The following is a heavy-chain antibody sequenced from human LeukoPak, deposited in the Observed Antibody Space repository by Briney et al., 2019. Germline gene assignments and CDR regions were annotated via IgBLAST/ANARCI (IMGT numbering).Heavy chain of an antibody. CDR1: GFAFDEHG. Sequence: GGSLRFSCTASGFAFDEHGMSWVRQVPGKGLEWVSGINRSGGSTGYADPLRGRFTISRDNAKNSLYLQVDSLRAEDTALYYCARAPITSPFYFDYWGQGTLVTVSS. V-gene: IGHV3-20*04. D-gene: IGHD2-2*01. CDR3: ARAPITSPFYFDY. J-gene: IGHJ4*02. CDR2: INRSGGST.